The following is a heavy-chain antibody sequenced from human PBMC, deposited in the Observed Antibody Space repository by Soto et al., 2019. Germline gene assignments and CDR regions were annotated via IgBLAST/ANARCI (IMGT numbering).Heavy chain of an antibody. V-gene: IGHV4-34*01. D-gene: IGHD3-10*01. J-gene: IGHJ5*02. CDR1: GGSFSASY. CDR3: ARGRRNGYSIGDDWFDP. Sequence: SETLSLTCAVSGGSFSASYWSWIRQPPGKGLEWIGEVNQSGTTDYSPSLKSRVTMSVDTSKNQLSLRLSSVTAADTAVYYCARGRRNGYSIGDDWFDPWGQGTLGT. CDR2: VNQSGTT.